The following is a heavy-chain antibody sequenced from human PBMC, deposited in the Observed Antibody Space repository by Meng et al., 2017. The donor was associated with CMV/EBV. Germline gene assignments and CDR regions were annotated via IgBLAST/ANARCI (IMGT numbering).Heavy chain of an antibody. V-gene: IGHV4-34*01. CDR2: INHSGST. D-gene: IGHD6-6*01. CDR1: GGSFSGYY. CDR3: ASRYSSSSGRFY. Sequence: GSLRLSCAVYGGSFSGYYWSWIRQPPGKGLEWIGEINHSGSTNYNPSLKSRVTISVDTSISTAYMELSRLRSDDTAVYYCASRYSSSSGRFYWGQGTLVTVSS. J-gene: IGHJ4*02.